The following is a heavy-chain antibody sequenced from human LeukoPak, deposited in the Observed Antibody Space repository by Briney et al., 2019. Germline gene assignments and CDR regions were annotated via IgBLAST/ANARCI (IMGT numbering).Heavy chain of an antibody. V-gene: IGHV4-39*07. CDR2: IYYSGST. D-gene: IGHD6-13*01. Sequence: SETLSLTCTVSGGSISSSSYYWGWIRQPPGKGLEWIGSIYYSGSTYYNPSLKSRVTISVDTSKNQFSLKLSSVTAADTAVYYCARAAGSWYGYYYYYYMDVWGKGTTVTVSS. CDR3: ARAAGSWYGYYYYYYMDV. J-gene: IGHJ6*03. CDR1: GGSISSSSYY.